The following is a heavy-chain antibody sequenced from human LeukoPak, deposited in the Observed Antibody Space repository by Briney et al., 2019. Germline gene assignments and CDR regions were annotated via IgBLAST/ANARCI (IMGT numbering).Heavy chain of an antibody. J-gene: IGHJ4*02. CDR2: MNPNSGNT. CDR3: ARGESSYGSFDY. Sequence: ASVKVSCKASGYTFTSHDINWVRQATGQGLEWMGWMNPNSGNTGYAQKFQGRVTMTRNTSISTAYMELSSLRSEDAAVYYCARGESSYGSFDYWGQGTLVTVSS. V-gene: IGHV1-8*01. D-gene: IGHD5-18*01. CDR1: GYTFTSHD.